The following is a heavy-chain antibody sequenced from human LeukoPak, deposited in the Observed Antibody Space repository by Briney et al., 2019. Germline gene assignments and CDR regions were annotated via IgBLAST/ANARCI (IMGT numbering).Heavy chain of an antibody. J-gene: IGHJ4*02. D-gene: IGHD2-8*02. CDR1: GFTFSNYG. Sequence: GGSLRLSCAASGFTFSNYGLHWVRQAPGGGLEWVSLISSDGRDIQYAHSVKGRFTISRDNSKNTLYLQMNNLRAEDTAVYYCARDSLLSPGTGGSLDYWGQGTLVTVSS. V-gene: IGHV3-30*04. CDR3: ARDSLLSPGTGGSLDY. CDR2: ISSDGRDI.